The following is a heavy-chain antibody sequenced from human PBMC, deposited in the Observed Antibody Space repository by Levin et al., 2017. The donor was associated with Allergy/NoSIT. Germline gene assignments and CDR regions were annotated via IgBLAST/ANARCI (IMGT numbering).Heavy chain of an antibody. CDR1: GFTFSSYG. CDR3: AKDMRQQLVAEDYYYYYYGMDV. D-gene: IGHD6-13*01. V-gene: IGHV3-30*18. J-gene: IGHJ6*02. CDR2: ISYDGSNK. Sequence: GESLKISCAASGFTFSSYGMHWVRQAPGKGLEWVAVISYDGSNKYYADSVKGRFTISRDNSKNTLYLQMNSLRAEDTAVYYCAKDMRQQLVAEDYYYYYYGMDVWGQGTTVTVSS.